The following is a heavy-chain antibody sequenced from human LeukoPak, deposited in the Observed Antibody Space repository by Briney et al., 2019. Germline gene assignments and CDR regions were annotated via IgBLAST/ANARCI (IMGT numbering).Heavy chain of an antibody. V-gene: IGHV1-24*01. CDR3: ARVTAIWFGESPNNWFDP. D-gene: IGHD3-10*01. Sequence: ASVKVSCKVSGYTLTELSMHWVRQAPGKGLEWMGGFDPEDGETIYAQKFQGRVTMTEDTSTDTAYMELSSLRSEDTAVYYCARVTAIWFGESPNNWFDPWGQGTLVTVSS. CDR1: GYTLTELS. CDR2: FDPEDGET. J-gene: IGHJ5*02.